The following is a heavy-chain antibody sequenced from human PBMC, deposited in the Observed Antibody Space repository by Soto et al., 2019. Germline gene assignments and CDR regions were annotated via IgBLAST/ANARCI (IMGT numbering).Heavy chain of an antibody. CDR2: ISGSGGST. J-gene: IGHJ4*02. V-gene: IGHV3-23*01. CDR3: AKDLYGDYPFSPPTPGEY. D-gene: IGHD4-17*01. CDR1: GFTFSSYA. Sequence: GGSLRLSCAASGFTFSSYAMSWVRQAPGKGLEWVSAISGSGGSTYYADSVKGRFTISRDNSKNTLYLQMNSLRAEDTAVYYCAKDLYGDYPFSPPTPGEYWGQGTLVTVSS.